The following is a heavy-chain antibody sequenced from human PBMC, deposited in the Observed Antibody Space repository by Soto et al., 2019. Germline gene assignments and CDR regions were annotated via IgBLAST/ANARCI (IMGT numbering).Heavy chain of an antibody. CDR2: IWYDGSNK. Sequence: QVQLVESGGGVVQPGRSLRLSCAASGFTFSSYGMHWVRQAPGKGLEWVAVIWYDGSNKYYADSVKGRFTISRDNSKNTLYLQMNSLRAEDTAVYYCARFDVVPAAISYYYGMDVWGQGTTVTVSS. CDR3: ARFDVVPAAISYYYGMDV. D-gene: IGHD2-2*01. V-gene: IGHV3-33*01. J-gene: IGHJ6*02. CDR1: GFTFSSYG.